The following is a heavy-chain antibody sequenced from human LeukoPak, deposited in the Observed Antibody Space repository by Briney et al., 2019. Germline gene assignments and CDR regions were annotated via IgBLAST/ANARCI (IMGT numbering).Heavy chain of an antibody. D-gene: IGHD3-3*01. CDR3: ARGDYTYYDFWSGYYYLLDY. CDR2: ISSSSGYI. V-gene: IGHV3-21*01. Sequence: PGGSLRLSCAASGFTFSSYSMNWVRQAPGKGLEWVSSISSSSGYIYYADSVKGRFTISRDNAKNSLYLQMNSLRAEDTAVYYCARGDYTYYDFWSGYYYLLDYWGQGTLVTVSS. CDR1: GFTFSSYS. J-gene: IGHJ4*02.